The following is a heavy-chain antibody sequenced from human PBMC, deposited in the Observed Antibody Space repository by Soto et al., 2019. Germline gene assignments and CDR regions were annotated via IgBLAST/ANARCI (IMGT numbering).Heavy chain of an antibody. CDR1: GFTFSSYA. J-gene: IGHJ3*02. D-gene: IGHD6-19*01. Sequence: VQLVESGGGVVQPGRSLRLSCAASGFTFSSYAMSWVRQAPGKGLEWVSAISGSGGSTYYADSVKGRFTISRDNSKNTLYLQMNSLRAEDTAVYYCAKGSSGWYYAFDIWGQGTMVTVSS. CDR3: AKGSSGWYYAFDI. V-gene: IGHV3-23*04. CDR2: ISGSGGST.